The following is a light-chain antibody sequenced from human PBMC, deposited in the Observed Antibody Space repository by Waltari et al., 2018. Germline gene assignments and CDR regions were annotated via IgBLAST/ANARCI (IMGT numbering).Light chain of an antibody. J-gene: IGLJ1*01. CDR2: GKN. CDR3: NSRDSSGYV. Sequence: SSELTQDPAVSVALGQTVRITCQGDSLRSYHASWYQQKPGQAPVLVIYGKNNRPSGIPDRFSGSSSGNTASLTITGAQAEDEADYYCNSRDSSGYVFGTGTKVTVL. V-gene: IGLV3-19*01. CDR1: SLRSYH.